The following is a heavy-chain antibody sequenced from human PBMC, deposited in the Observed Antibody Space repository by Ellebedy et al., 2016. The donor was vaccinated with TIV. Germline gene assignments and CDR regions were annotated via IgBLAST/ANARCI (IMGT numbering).Heavy chain of an antibody. Sequence: MPSETLSLTCAISGDSVSDSSTPWNCSRQSTSRGTASLGSLDYRSKLLNHHAVTVKGRICISPDTSKNQISLQLASVTHEDTAVYYCARDPSWCWSCLDVWGQGTTVTVS. CDR3: ARDPSWCWSCLDV. J-gene: IGHJ6*02. D-gene: IGHD3-3*01. CDR2: LDYRSKLLN. V-gene: IGHV6-1*01. CDR1: GDSVSDSSTP.